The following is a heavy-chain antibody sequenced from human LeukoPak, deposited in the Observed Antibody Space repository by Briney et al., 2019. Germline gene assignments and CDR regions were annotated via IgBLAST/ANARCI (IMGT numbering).Heavy chain of an antibody. D-gene: IGHD6-6*01. Sequence: GASVKVSCKASGGTFSSYAISWVRQAPGQGLEWMGGIIPIFGTANYAQKFQGRVTITTDESTSTAYMELSSLRSEDTAVYYCARTTSSSSVFDYWGQGTLVTVSS. V-gene: IGHV1-69*05. J-gene: IGHJ4*02. CDR2: IIPIFGTA. CDR3: ARTTSSSSVFDY. CDR1: GGTFSSYA.